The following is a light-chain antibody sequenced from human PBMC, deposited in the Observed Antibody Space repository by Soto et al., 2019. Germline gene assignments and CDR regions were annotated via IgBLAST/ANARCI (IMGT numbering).Light chain of an antibody. CDR1: QFVSSR. V-gene: IGKV3-11*01. Sequence: VVTQSPATLSASPGERVTLSCRASQFVSSRLAWYQQRPGQVPRLLIYDASNRATGIPARFSGSGSGTDFTLTISSLEPEDFAVYCCQQRSNWPVTFGPGTKVDSK. CDR3: QQRSNWPVT. J-gene: IGKJ3*01. CDR2: DAS.